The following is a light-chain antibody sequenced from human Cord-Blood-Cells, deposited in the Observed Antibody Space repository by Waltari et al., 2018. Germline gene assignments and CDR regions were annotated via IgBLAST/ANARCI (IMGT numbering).Light chain of an antibody. V-gene: IGLV2-14*01. CDR3: SPYTSSSTYD. CDR1: SSDVGGYNY. Sequence: QSSLTQPASVSGSPGQSITISCTGTSSDVGGYNYVSWYQHHPVKAPKHMIYEVSKRPSRVSNRFSGSKSGNTASLIISGRQAEDDADYFCSPYTSSSTYDFGTGTKVTAL. CDR2: EVS. J-gene: IGLJ1*01.